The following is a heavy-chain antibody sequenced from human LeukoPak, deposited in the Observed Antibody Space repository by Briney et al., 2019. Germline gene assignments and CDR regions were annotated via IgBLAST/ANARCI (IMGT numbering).Heavy chain of an antibody. CDR3: AREEGIAAAGALEY. CDR1: IDSITNYY. Sequence: SETLSLTCSVPIDSITNYYWSWIRQPPGKGLEWIGFIYHSGNTNYNPSLTTRVTMSVDTSKTQITLRLSSVTAADTAVYYCAREEGIAAAGALEYWGQGIPVTVSS. V-gene: IGHV4-59*01. J-gene: IGHJ4*02. D-gene: IGHD6-13*01. CDR2: IYHSGNT.